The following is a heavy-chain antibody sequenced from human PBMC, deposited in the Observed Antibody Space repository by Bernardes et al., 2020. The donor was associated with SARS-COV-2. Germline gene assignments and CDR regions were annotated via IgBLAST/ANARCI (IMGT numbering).Heavy chain of an antibody. CDR3: VRDMKRQYVDYYYGLDG. Sequence: WGSLRLSCAASGFTFSSYWMNWVRQGPGKGPVWVSLMSPDGSSTVYADSVRGRFTISSDNAKNTLYLQMKLLTAEDTAVYYWVRDMKRQYVDYYYGLDGCGQRYTVTVSS. V-gene: IGHV3-74*01. J-gene: IGHJ6*02. CDR1: GFTFSSYW. D-gene: IGHD6-25*01. CDR2: MSPDGSST.